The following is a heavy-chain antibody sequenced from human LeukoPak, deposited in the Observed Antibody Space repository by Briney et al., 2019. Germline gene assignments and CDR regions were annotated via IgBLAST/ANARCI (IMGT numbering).Heavy chain of an antibody. V-gene: IGHV3-7*01. J-gene: IGHJ1*01. CDR3: AGSSGFIPYH. CDR1: GFTFSNFW. CDR2: IKQDGSEE. Sequence: PGGSLRLSCIGSGFTFSNFWMNWVRQAPGKGLEWVAIIKQDGSEEYYVDSVKGRFIISRDNAKNSLSLQMNSPRVEDSAVYFCAGSSGFIPYHWGQGTLVTVSS. D-gene: IGHD3-10*01.